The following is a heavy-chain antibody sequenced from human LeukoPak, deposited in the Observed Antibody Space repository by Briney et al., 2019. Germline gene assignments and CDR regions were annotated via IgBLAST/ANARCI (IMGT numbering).Heavy chain of an antibody. CDR3: ARDAWNTGEVKFDP. Sequence: SETLSLTCTVSGGSITSYYWSWLRQSAGEGLEWIGRIYITGSTTYNPSLKSRVTMSLDTSKNQFSLKLSSVTAADRAVYYCARDAWNTGEVKFDPWGQGTLVTVSS. D-gene: IGHD3-16*01. CDR1: GGSITSYY. V-gene: IGHV4-4*07. CDR2: IYITGST. J-gene: IGHJ5*02.